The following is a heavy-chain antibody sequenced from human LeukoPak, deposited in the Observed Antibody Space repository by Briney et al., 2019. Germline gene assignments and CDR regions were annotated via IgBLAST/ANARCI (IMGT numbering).Heavy chain of an antibody. Sequence: AGGPLRLSCAASGFTFSSYWMSWVRQAPGKGLEWVANINQDGGETYSVASVKGRYTISRDNAKNSLYLQMNSLRAEDTAVYYCAREGSRAYFDYWGQGTLVTVSS. CDR1: GFTFSSYW. CDR3: AREGSRAYFDY. D-gene: IGHD1-26*01. J-gene: IGHJ4*02. V-gene: IGHV3-7*01. CDR2: INQDGGET.